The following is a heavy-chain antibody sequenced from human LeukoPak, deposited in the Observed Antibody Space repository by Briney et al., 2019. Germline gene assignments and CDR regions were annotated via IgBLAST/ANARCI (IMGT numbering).Heavy chain of an antibody. V-gene: IGHV1-46*01. CDR1: GYTFTSYY. CDR3: ARGGGSSSWRLYYYYYYYMDV. D-gene: IGHD6-13*01. Sequence: GASVKVSCKASGYTFTSYYMHWVRQAPGQGLEWMGIINPSGGSTSYAQKFQGRVTMTRDMSTSTVYMELSSLRSEDTAVYYCARGGGSSSWRLYYYYYYYMDVWGKGTTVTISS. CDR2: INPSGGST. J-gene: IGHJ6*03.